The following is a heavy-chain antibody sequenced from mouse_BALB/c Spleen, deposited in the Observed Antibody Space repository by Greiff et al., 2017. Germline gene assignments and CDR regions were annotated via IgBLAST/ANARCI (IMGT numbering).Heavy chain of an antibody. D-gene: IGHD1-1*01. CDR2: INPSTGYT. V-gene: IGHV1-7*01. CDR1: GYTFTSYW. J-gene: IGHJ3*01. Sequence: VQRVESGAELAKPGASVKMSCKASGYTFTSYWMHWVKQRPGQGLEWIGYINPSTGYTEYNQKFKDKATLTADKSSSTAYMQLSSLTSEDSAVYYCATHYYGRAWFAYWGQGTLVTVSA. CDR3: ATHYYGRAWFAY.